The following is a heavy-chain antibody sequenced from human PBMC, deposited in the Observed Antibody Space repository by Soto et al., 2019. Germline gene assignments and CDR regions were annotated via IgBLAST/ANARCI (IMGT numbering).Heavy chain of an antibody. CDR1: GFTFSSYG. CDR2: IWYDGSNK. Sequence: GGSLRLSCAASGFTFSSYGMHWVRQAPGKGLEWVAVIWYDGSNKYYADSVKGRFTISRDNSKNTLYLQMNSLRAEDTAVYYCAREDVGGSGSYWFFDYWGQGTLVTVSS. J-gene: IGHJ4*02. V-gene: IGHV3-33*01. D-gene: IGHD3-10*01. CDR3: AREDVGGSGSYWFFDY.